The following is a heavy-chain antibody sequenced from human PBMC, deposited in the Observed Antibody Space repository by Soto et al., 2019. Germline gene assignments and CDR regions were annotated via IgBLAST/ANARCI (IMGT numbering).Heavy chain of an antibody. D-gene: IGHD6-13*01. CDR1: GYTLTELS. V-gene: IGHV1-24*01. J-gene: IGHJ2*01. Sequence: QVQLVQSGAEVKKPGASVKVSCKVSGYTLTELSMHWVRQAPGKGLEWMGGFDPEDGETIYAQKVQGRVTRTEDTATDTAYMELSSLRSEDTAVYYCATDWGGSSWYWYFDLWGRGTLVTVSS. CDR3: ATDWGGSSWYWYFDL. CDR2: FDPEDGET.